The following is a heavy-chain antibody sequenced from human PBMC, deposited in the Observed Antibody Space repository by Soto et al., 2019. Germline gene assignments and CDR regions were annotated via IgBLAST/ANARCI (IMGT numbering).Heavy chain of an antibody. V-gene: IGHV4-30-4*01. CDR1: GGSVNTADYY. J-gene: IGHJ5*02. Sequence: SETLSLTCTVSGGSVNTADYYWSWIRQPPGKGLEWIVNIYYDGNAYARPSLNSRVSASVDTSKNQFSLKLFSVTAADTAVYYCARRLRDSSAHYYNWFDPWGQGTLVTVSS. D-gene: IGHD3-22*01. CDR3: ARRLRDSSAHYYNWFDP. CDR2: IYYDGNA.